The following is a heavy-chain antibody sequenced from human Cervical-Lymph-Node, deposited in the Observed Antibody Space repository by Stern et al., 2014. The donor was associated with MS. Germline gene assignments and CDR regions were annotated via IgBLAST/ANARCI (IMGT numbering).Heavy chain of an antibody. J-gene: IGHJ4*02. V-gene: IGHV1-69*09. CDR1: GGTLSSYT. CDR2: IIPSLGIA. CDR3: ARDYYDSSGYYRWGFDY. D-gene: IGHD3-22*01. Sequence: VQLVESGAEVKKPGSSVKVSCKASGGTLSSYTISWVRQAPGQGLEWMGRIIPSLGIANYAQKFQGRVTITADKSTSTAYMELSSLRSEDTAVYYCARDYYDSSGYYRWGFDYWGQGTLVTVSS.